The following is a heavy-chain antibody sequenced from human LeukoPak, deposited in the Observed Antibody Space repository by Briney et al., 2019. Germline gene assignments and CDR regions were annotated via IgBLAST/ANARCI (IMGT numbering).Heavy chain of an antibody. CDR1: GGSFSGYY. CDR2: INHSGST. Sequence: SETLSLTCAVYGGSFSGYYWSWIRQPPGKGLEWIGEINHSGSTNYNPSLKSRVTISVDTSKNQFSLKLSSVTAADTAVYYCARALYYYRSGSAFDYWGQGTLVTASS. V-gene: IGHV4-34*01. CDR3: ARALYYYRSGSAFDY. J-gene: IGHJ4*02. D-gene: IGHD3-10*01.